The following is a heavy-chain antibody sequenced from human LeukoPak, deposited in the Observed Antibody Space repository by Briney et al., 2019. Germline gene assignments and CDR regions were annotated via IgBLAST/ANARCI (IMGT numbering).Heavy chain of an antibody. Sequence: GASVKVSCKASGHTFNSHPMHWVRQAPGQRLEWMGWINADNGNTRYSQKLQGRVTITRDTSANTAYMELSGLRSDDTAVYYCAREAGTNWIFGEYFPFWGQGTLVTVSA. V-gene: IGHV1-3*01. CDR2: INADNGNT. D-gene: IGHD1-1*01. J-gene: IGHJ1*01. CDR3: AREAGTNWIFGEYFPF. CDR1: GHTFNSHP.